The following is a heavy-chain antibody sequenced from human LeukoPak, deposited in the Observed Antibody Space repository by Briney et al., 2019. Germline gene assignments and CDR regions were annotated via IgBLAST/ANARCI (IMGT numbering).Heavy chain of an antibody. CDR1: GYTFTSYD. CDR2: MNPNSGNT. J-gene: IGHJ4*02. Sequence: ASVKVSCKASGYTFTSYDINWVRQATGQGLEWMGWMNPNSGNTGYAQRFQGRVTITRNTSISTAYLELSSLRSEDPAVYYCARGPHVMYYDFWSGYYYYFDYWGQGTLVTVSS. D-gene: IGHD3-3*01. CDR3: ARGPHVMYYDFWSGYYYYFDY. V-gene: IGHV1-8*03.